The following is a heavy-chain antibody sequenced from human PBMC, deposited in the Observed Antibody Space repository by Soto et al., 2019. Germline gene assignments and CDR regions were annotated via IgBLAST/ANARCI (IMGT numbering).Heavy chain of an antibody. J-gene: IGHJ4*02. V-gene: IGHV4-39*01. CDR3: ARQDYGGFGL. D-gene: IGHD4-17*01. Sequence: QLQLQESGPGLVKPSETLSLTCTVSGGSISRSSYYWGWIRQPPGKGLEWIGSIYYSGSTYYNPSLRTRVTRSVDTSKNQFSLTLSSVTAADTAVYYCARQDYGGFGLWGQGTLVTVSS. CDR2: IYYSGST. CDR1: GGSISRSSYY.